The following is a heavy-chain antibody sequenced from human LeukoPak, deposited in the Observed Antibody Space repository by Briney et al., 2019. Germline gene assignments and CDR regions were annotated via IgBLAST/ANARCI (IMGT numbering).Heavy chain of an antibody. J-gene: IGHJ4*02. CDR1: GGTFSSYA. V-gene: IGHV1-69*04. D-gene: IGHD2-15*01. Sequence: SVKVSCKASGGTFSSYAISWVRQAPGQGLEWMGRIIPILGIANYAQKFQGRVTITADKSTSTAYMELSSLRSEDTAVYYCATVRYLGYCSGGSCFSNLFDYWGQGTLVTVSS. CDR3: ATVRYLGYCSGGSCFSNLFDY. CDR2: IIPILGIA.